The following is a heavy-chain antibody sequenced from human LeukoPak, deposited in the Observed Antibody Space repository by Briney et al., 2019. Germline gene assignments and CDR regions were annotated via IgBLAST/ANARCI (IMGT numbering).Heavy chain of an antibody. CDR2: IQYDGSTT. CDR3: ARALVAGVTLNALDI. J-gene: IGHJ3*02. V-gene: IGHV3-74*01. D-gene: IGHD2-15*01. Sequence: GGSPRLSCAASGFSFSSYWMHWVRQVPGKGLVWVARIQYDGSTTNYADSVKGRFTISRDNAKKTLYVQMNSLRAEDTAVYYCARALVAGVTLNALDIWGQGTMVTVSS. CDR1: GFSFSSYW.